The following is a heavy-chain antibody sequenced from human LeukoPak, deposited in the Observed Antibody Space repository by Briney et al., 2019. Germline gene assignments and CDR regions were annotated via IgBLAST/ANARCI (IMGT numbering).Heavy chain of an antibody. CDR2: INPDGSTT. D-gene: IGHD2-15*01. CDR1: GFTFSNYW. V-gene: IGHV3-74*01. Sequence: GGSLRLSCAASGFTFSNYWMHWVRQDPGKGLVWVSFINPDGSTTNYADSVKGRFTISRDNSKNMLYLEMNSLSTEDTAVYYCAKVRYCSGVNCYPDDNWGQGTLVTVSS. J-gene: IGHJ4*02. CDR3: AKVRYCSGVNCYPDDN.